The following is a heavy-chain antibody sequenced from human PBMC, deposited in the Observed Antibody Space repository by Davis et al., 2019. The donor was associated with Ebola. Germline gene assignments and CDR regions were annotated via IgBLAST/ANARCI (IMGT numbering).Heavy chain of an antibody. CDR1: GFTFSGSA. Sequence: GESLKISCAASGFTFSGSAMHWVRQASGKGLEWVGRIRSKANSYATAYAASAKGRFTISRDDSKNTAYLQMNSLKTEDTAVYYCTCTYGETDYWGQGTLVTVSS. J-gene: IGHJ4*02. CDR3: TCTYGETDY. CDR2: IRSKANSYAT. V-gene: IGHV3-73*01. D-gene: IGHD4-17*01.